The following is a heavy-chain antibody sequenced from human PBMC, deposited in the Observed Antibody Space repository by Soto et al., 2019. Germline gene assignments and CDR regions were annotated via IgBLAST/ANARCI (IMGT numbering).Heavy chain of an antibody. D-gene: IGHD2-2*01. CDR3: ARGSVPAAMPYSSGSDY. CDR2: IWYDGSNK. Sequence: GGSLRLSCAASGFTFSSYGMHWVRQAPGKGLEWVAVIWYDGSNKYYADSVKGRFTISRDNSKNTLYLQMNSLRAEDTAVYYCARGSVPAAMPYSSGSDYWGQGTLVTVSS. CDR1: GFTFSSYG. J-gene: IGHJ4*02. V-gene: IGHV3-33*01.